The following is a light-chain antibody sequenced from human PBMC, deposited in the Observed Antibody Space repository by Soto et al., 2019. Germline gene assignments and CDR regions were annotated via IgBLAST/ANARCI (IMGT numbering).Light chain of an antibody. CDR3: SSHTSSSIWV. V-gene: IGLV2-14*03. J-gene: IGLJ3*02. Sequence: QSVLTQPASVSGSPGQSITISCTGTSSDVGDYNFVSWYQQLPGKAPKLMIYEVSHRPSGVSNRFSGSKSGNTASLTISGLLAEDEAHYYCSSHTSSSIWVLGGGTQLTVL. CDR2: EVS. CDR1: SSDVGDYNF.